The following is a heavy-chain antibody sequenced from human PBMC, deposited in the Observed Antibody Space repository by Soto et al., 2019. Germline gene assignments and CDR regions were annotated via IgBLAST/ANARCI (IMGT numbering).Heavy chain of an antibody. Sequence: EVQLLESGGDLVQPGGSLRLSCAASGFTFNNYARNWVRQAPGRGLEWVSAISGSGSSTYYADSVKGRFTISRDNSKATLYLQMSSLRAEDTAIYYCARAYSGSHPLDYWGQGTLVTVSS. CDR3: ARAYSGSHPLDY. J-gene: IGHJ4*02. CDR1: GFTFNNYA. D-gene: IGHD6-6*01. V-gene: IGHV3-23*01. CDR2: ISGSGSST.